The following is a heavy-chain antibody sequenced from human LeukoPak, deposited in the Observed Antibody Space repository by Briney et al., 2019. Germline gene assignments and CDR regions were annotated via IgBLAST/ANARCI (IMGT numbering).Heavy chain of an antibody. Sequence: PGGSLRLSCAASGFTFDDYAMHWVRQAPGKGLEWVSGISWNSGSIGYADSVKGRFTISRDNAKNSLYLQMNSLRAEDTALYYCAKGLRMIVVDYEGGFDYWGQGTLVTVSS. V-gene: IGHV3-9*01. CDR3: AKGLRMIVVDYEGGFDY. CDR1: GFTFDDYA. D-gene: IGHD3-22*01. CDR2: ISWNSGSI. J-gene: IGHJ4*02.